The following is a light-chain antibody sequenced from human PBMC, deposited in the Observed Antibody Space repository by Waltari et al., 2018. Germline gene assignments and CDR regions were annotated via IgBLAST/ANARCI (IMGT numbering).Light chain of an antibody. J-gene: IGKJ1*01. Sequence: DIQMTQSPSSLSASVGDRVTITCRASQGISNSLAWYQQKAGKAPKLLLSGAARLESGVPSSFSGSGSGTHYTLTISSLQPEDFATYYCQQYYTMWTFGQGTKVEVK. CDR3: QQYYTMWT. CDR2: GAA. V-gene: IGKV1-NL1*01. CDR1: QGISNS.